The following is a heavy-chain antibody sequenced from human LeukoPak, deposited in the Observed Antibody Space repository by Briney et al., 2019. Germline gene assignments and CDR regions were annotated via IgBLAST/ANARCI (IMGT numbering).Heavy chain of an antibody. D-gene: IGHD2-2*01. Sequence: PGGSLRLPCAASGFTFSSYAMSWVRQAPGKGLQWVAVISYDGSNKYYADSVKGRFTISRDNSKNTVYLQINSLRAEHTAVYYCATVQYCSSNSCYRSNGLDVWGQGTTVTVSS. CDR3: ATVQYCSSNSCYRSNGLDV. J-gene: IGHJ6*02. CDR1: GFTFSSYA. CDR2: ISYDGSNK. V-gene: IGHV3-30*03.